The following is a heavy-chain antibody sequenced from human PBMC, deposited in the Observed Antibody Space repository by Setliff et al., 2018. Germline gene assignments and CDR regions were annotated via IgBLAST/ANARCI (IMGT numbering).Heavy chain of an antibody. J-gene: IGHJ6*03. CDR3: ARHVGTRSRGYNYYYYFMDV. Sequence: SETLSLTCAVYGGSFSDYYWSWIRQPPGKGLEWIGEINHSGDTNYNPSLKSRLTISVDTSKNQFSLHLISVTAADTAVYYCARHVGTRSRGYNYYYYFMDVWGKGTTVTVSS. CDR2: INHSGDT. D-gene: IGHD3-10*01. CDR1: GGSFSDYY. V-gene: IGHV4-34*01.